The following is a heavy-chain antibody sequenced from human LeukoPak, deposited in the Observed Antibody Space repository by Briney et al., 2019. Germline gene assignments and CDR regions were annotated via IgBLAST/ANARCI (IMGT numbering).Heavy chain of an antibody. CDR1: GGSISSSSYY. CDR2: IYHSGST. Sequence: SETLSLTCTVSGGSISSSSYYWGWIRQPPGKGLEWIGSIYHSGSTYYKASLKSRVTISVDTSKNQFSLKLSSVTAADTAVYYCARVTGYVMEDYFDYWGQGTLVTVSS. CDR3: ARVTGYVMEDYFDY. V-gene: IGHV4-39*07. J-gene: IGHJ4*02. D-gene: IGHD6-13*01.